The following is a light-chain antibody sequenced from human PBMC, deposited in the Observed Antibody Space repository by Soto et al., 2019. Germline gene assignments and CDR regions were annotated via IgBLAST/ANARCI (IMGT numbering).Light chain of an antibody. CDR3: AAWDDSLNGWV. CDR2: SNN. Sequence: QSALTQPPSASGTPGQRVTISCSGSSSNIGSNTVNWYQQLPGTAPKLLIYSNNQRPSGVPVRFSGSKSGTSASLAISGLQSEDEADYYCAAWDDSLNGWVFGGGTKLTVL. J-gene: IGLJ3*02. CDR1: SSNIGSNT. V-gene: IGLV1-44*01.